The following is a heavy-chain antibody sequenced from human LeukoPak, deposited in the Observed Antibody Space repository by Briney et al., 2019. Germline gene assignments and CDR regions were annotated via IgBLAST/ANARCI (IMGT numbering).Heavy chain of an antibody. J-gene: IGHJ4*02. Sequence: SETLSLTCTVSGDSITRVSHHWNWIRQPAGKGLEWIGSIYVSGKTRCKCSLKSRVTISFDTSKNQFSMNLIAMTAADTAVYYCARDYFDSSLYLGFWGQGILVTVSS. CDR1: GDSITRVSHH. V-gene: IGHV4-61*02. D-gene: IGHD3-22*01. CDR2: IYVSGKT. CDR3: ARDYFDSSLYLGF.